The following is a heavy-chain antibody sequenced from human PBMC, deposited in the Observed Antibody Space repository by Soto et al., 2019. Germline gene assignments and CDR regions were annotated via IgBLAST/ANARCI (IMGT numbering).Heavy chain of an antibody. J-gene: IGHJ4*02. V-gene: IGHV4-4*02. D-gene: IGHD3-10*01. Sequence: QVQLQESGPGLVKPSGTLSLTCAVSGGSISSSNWWSWVRQPPGKGLEWIGEIYHRGSTNYNPSLKSRVTTSVDKSRNQSSLTLRPVAAADTAVYYCARRWGEGRVDYWGQGTLVTVSS. CDR1: GGSISSSNW. CDR3: ARRWGEGRVDY. CDR2: IYHRGST.